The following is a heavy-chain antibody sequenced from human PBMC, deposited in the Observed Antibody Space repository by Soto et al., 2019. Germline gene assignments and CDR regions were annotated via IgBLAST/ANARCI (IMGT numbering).Heavy chain of an antibody. CDR3: ASSGRSSGWARIVY. CDR2: IYYSGST. Sequence: SETLSLTCTVSGGSISSSGYYWGWIRQPPGKGMEWIGNIYYSGSTYYNPSLKSRVTISIDTSKNQFSLKLSSVTASFTSVYFCASSGRSSGWARIVYWGQGTLVTVST. CDR1: GGSISSSGYY. J-gene: IGHJ4*02. D-gene: IGHD6-19*01. V-gene: IGHV4-39*07.